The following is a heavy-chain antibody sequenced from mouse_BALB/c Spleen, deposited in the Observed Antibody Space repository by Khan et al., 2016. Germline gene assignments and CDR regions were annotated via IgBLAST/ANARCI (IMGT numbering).Heavy chain of an antibody. V-gene: IGHV1-69*02. D-gene: IGHD1-2*01. J-gene: IGHJ4*01. CDR1: GYTFTHYW. CDR3: SRAITTIGSDYYAMDY. Sequence: LQQSGAELVRPGASVKLSCKASGYTFTHYWINWVKQRPGQGLEWIGNIYPSDSYSNYNQKFKDKAKSTVDKSYSTAYMQPSRPPSEDSAVYYCSRAITTIGSDYYAMDYWGQGTSVTVSS. CDR2: IYPSDSYS.